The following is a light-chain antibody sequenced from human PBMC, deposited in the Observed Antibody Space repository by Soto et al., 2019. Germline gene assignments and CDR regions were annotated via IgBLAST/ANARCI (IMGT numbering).Light chain of an antibody. CDR3: SSHTSSSIWV. J-gene: IGLJ3*02. CDR2: EVS. V-gene: IGLV2-14*03. CDR1: SSDVGDYNF. Sequence: QSVLTQPASVSGSPGQSITISCTGTSSDVGDYNFVSWYQQLPGKAPKLMIYEVSHRPSGVSNRFSGSKSSNTASLTISGLLAEDEDHYYCSSHTSSSIWVFGGGTKLTVL.